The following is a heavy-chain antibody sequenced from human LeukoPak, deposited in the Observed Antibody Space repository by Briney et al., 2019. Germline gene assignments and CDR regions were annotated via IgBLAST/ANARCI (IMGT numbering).Heavy chain of an antibody. CDR3: ARIDGVVMRKEYNWFDP. CDR2: IYYSGST. V-gene: IGHV4-31*11. D-gene: IGHD3-3*01. J-gene: IGHJ5*02. Sequence: PSQTLSLTCAVSGGSISSGGYYWSWLRQHPGKGLEWIGYIYYSGSTYYNPSLKSRVTISVDTSKNQFSLKLSSVTAADTAVYYCARIDGVVMRKEYNWFDPWGQGTLVTVSS. CDR1: GGSISSGGYY.